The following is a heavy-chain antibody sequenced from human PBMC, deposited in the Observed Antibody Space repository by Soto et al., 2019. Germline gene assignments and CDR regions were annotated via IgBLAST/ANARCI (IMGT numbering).Heavy chain of an antibody. Sequence: QLQLQESGSGLVKPSQTLSLTCTVSGDSISSGGYSWNWIRQPPGKGLEWLGYIYHNGGTYSNPSLKRRVTFSVDKSKNQFSLRLTSVSAADAAVYYCASGPYEYFQTWGQGTLVTVSS. CDR3: ASGPYEYFQT. CDR2: IYHNGGT. CDR1: GDSISSGGYS. J-gene: IGHJ1*01. V-gene: IGHV4-30-2*01.